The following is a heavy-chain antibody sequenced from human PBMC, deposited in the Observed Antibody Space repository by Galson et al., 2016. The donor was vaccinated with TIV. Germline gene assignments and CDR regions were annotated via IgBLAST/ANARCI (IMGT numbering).Heavy chain of an antibody. J-gene: IGHJ4*02. D-gene: IGHD2-8*02. V-gene: IGHV1-46*03. CDR1: GYTFTNYY. CDR2: INPSGGST. Sequence: SVKVPCKASGYTFTNYYMHWVRQAPGQGLEWMGIINPSGGSTYYPPKLQGRVTMTRDTSTSTVYMELSSLRSDDTAIYYCARVGFCSGGECYGRFDNWGQGTLVSVSS. CDR3: ARVGFCSGGECYGRFDN.